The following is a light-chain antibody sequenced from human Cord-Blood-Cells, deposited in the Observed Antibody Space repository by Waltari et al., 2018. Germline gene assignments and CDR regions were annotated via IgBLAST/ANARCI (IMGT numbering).Light chain of an antibody. Sequence: DIVMTHSPDSLPVSLGDSATIHCTPSQSVLYSSNNKNYLTWYQQKPGQPPKLLLYWASTRESGVPDRCSGSGSGTDFTLTISSLQAEDVAVYYCQQYYSTPHTFGQGTKLEIK. V-gene: IGKV4-1*01. CDR3: QQYYSTPHT. CDR2: WAS. J-gene: IGKJ2*01. CDR1: QSVLYSSNNKNY.